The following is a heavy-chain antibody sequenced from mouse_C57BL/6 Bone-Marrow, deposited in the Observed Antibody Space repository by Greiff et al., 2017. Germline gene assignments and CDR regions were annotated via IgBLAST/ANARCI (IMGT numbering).Heavy chain of an antibody. Sequence: QVQLQQPGAELVKPGASVKLSCKASGYTFTSYWMHWVKQRPGQGLEWIGMIHPTSGSTNYNEKFKSKATLTVDKSSSTAYMQLSSLTSEDSAVXYGSRASYYGSCSGSWFAYWGQGTLVTVSA. D-gene: IGHD1-1*01. CDR3: SRASYYGSCSGSWFAY. CDR1: GYTFTSYW. CDR2: IHPTSGST. V-gene: IGHV1-64*01. J-gene: IGHJ3*01.